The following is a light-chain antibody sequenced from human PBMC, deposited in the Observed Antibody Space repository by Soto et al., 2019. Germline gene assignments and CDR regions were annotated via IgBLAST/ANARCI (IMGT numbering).Light chain of an antibody. CDR3: QQSYSTPQGT. J-gene: IGKJ1*01. CDR1: QSISSY. CDR2: AAS. Sequence: DIQMTQSPSSLSASVGDRVTITCRASQSISSYLNWYQPKPGKAPKLLIYAASSLQSGVPSRFSGIGSGTDFTLTISSLQPEDFATDYCQQSYSTPQGTFGQGTKVEIK. V-gene: IGKV1-39*01.